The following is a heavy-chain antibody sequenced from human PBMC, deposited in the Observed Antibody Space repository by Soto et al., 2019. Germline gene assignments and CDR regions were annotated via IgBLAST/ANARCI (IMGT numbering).Heavy chain of an antibody. CDR1: GFTFINAW. J-gene: IGHJ4*02. CDR3: ARDAPDGSGPFDY. D-gene: IGHD3-22*01. V-gene: IGHV3-15*01. Sequence: EVQLVESGGGLVKPGGSLRLSCAASGFTFINAWMTWVRQAPGKGLEWVGRIKSKTDGGTTDYAAPVKGRFTISRDNSKNTLYLQMNSLRADDTAVYYCARDAPDGSGPFDYWGQGTLVTVSS. CDR2: IKSKTDGGTT.